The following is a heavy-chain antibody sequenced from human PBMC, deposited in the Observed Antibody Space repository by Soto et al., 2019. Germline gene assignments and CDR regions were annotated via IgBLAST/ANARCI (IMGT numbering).Heavy chain of an antibody. Sequence: SETLSLTCAVYGGSFSGYYWSWIRQPPGNGLEWIGEINHSGSTNYNPSLKSRVTISVDTSKNQFSLKLSSVTAADTAVYYCARVGVPAAMVYWGQGTLVTVSS. CDR1: GGSFSGYY. J-gene: IGHJ4*02. CDR3: ARVGVPAAMVY. D-gene: IGHD2-2*01. V-gene: IGHV4-34*01. CDR2: INHSGST.